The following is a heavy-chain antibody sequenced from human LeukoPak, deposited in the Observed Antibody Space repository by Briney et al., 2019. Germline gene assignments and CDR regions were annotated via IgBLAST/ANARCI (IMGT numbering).Heavy chain of an antibody. D-gene: IGHD3-22*01. CDR3: ARCRDDSSGYPDY. Sequence: SQTLSLTCAVSGGSISSGGYSWSWIRQPPGKGLEWIGYIYHSGSTYYNPSLKSRVTISVDRSKNQFSLKLSSVTAADTAVYYCARCRDDSSGYPDYWGQGTLVTVSS. CDR1: GGSISSGGYS. CDR2: IYHSGST. V-gene: IGHV4-30-2*01. J-gene: IGHJ4*02.